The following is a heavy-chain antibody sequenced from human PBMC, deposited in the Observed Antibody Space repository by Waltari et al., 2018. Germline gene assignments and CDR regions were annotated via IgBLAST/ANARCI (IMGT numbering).Heavy chain of an antibody. V-gene: IGHV1-3*01. CDR1: GYTFTSYA. J-gene: IGHJ5*02. CDR3: ARKKGFPVDP. CDR2: INAGNVNT. Sequence: QVQLVQPGAEVKKPRASVKVSCKASGYTFTSYAMHWVRQPPGQRLAWMGWINAGNVNTKYSQKVKGRVTITSDTSASTAYMELSRLRSEDTAVYYCARKKGFPVDPWGQGTLVTVSS.